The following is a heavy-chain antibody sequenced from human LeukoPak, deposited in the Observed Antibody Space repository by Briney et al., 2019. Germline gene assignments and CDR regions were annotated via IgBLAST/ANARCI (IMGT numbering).Heavy chain of an antibody. CDR2: IYYSGST. CDR3: ARDRVFHYYDSSGYYPEGMDV. CDR1: GGSISSYY. D-gene: IGHD3-22*01. J-gene: IGHJ6*02. Sequence: SETLSLTCTVSGGSISSYYWNWIRQPPGKGLEWIGYIYYSGSTNYNPSLKSRVTISVDTSKNQFSLKLSSVTAADTAVYYCARDRVFHYYDSSGYYPEGMDVWGQGTTVTVSS. V-gene: IGHV4-59*01.